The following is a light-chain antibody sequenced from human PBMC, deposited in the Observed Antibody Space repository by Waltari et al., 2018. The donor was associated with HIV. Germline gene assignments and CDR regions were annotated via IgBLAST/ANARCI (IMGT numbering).Light chain of an antibody. CDR1: YSNIGSNT. CDR2: KND. J-gene: IGLJ3*02. CDR3: ASWDDKLDGWV. V-gene: IGLV1-44*01. Sequence: QSLLPQPPSASGTPGQRVTISCSGSYSNIGSNTVNWHQQLPGSAPRALIYKNDQRPSGVPDRFSGSKSGTSASRAISGLQSEDQGDYYCASWDDKLDGWVFGGGTRLTVL.